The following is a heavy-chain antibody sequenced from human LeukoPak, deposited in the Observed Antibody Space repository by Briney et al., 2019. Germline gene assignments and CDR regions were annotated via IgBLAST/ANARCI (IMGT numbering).Heavy chain of an antibody. Sequence: GSLRLSCAASGFTFSSYWMSWVRQAPGKGLERVANIKQDGSEKYYVDSVKGRFTISRDNAKNSLYLQMNSLRAEDTAVYYCARAAHPAYYYYGMDVWGQGTTVTVS. J-gene: IGHJ6*02. CDR2: IKQDGSEK. CDR3: ARAAHPAYYYYGMDV. D-gene: IGHD6-6*01. CDR1: GFTFSSYW. V-gene: IGHV3-7*04.